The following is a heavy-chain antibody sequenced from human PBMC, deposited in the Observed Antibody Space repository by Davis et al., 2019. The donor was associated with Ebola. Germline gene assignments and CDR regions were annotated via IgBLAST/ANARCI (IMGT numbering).Heavy chain of an antibody. CDR2: IYYSGST. CDR1: GGSISSYY. CDR3: AREDASSTSADY. Sequence: MPSETLSLTCTVSGGSISSYYWSWIRQPPGKGLEWIGYIYYSGSTNYNPSLKSRVTISIDTSESQLSLKLSSVTAADTAVYYCAREDASSTSADYWGQGILVTVSS. D-gene: IGHD2-15*01. J-gene: IGHJ4*02. V-gene: IGHV4-59*01.